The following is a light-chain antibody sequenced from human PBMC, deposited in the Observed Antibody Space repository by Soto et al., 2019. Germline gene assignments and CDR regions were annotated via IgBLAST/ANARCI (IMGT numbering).Light chain of an antibody. CDR3: QQYDNYPLT. J-gene: IGKJ4*01. CDR1: QSVRSW. CDR2: DAS. V-gene: IGKV1-5*01. Sequence: DIQMTQSPSSLSASVGDIVTITCRASQSVRSWLAWYQQKPGRAPKFLIYDASILESGVPSRFSGSGSGTEFTLTISNLQPDDFATYYCQQYDNYPLTFGGGTKVDIK.